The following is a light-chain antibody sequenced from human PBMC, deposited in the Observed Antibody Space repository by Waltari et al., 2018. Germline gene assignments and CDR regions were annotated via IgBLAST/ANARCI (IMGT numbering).Light chain of an antibody. Sequence: EIVMTQSPAILSASPGERATLSCRASQSVSTNLAWYQQKPGQAPRLLIYGASTRATGIPDRFSGSGSDTEFTLTISSLQSEDFVVYSCQQYNDWPRTFGQGTKVEIK. CDR2: GAS. V-gene: IGKV3-15*01. CDR1: QSVSTN. J-gene: IGKJ1*01. CDR3: QQYNDWPRT.